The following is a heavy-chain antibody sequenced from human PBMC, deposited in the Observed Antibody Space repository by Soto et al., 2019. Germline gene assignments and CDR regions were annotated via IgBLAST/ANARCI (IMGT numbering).Heavy chain of an antibody. CDR1: GYTFTSYG. J-gene: IGHJ6*02. CDR3: ARDMTWAGRLAPAL. D-gene: IGHD6-25*01. CDR2: ISAYNGNT. V-gene: IGHV1-18*01. Sequence: ASVKVSCKASGYTFTSYGISWVRQAPGQGLEWMGWISAYNGNTNYAQKPQGRVTMTTDTSTSTAYMELRSLRSDDTAVYYCARDMTWAGRLAPALWGQGTTVTVSS.